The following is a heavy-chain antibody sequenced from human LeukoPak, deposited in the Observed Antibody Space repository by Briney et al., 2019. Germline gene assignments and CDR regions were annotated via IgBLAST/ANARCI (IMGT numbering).Heavy chain of an antibody. CDR3: ARDGGLPYSGRYYVVDY. CDR1: GYTFNSHG. V-gene: IGHV1-18*01. J-gene: IGHJ4*02. D-gene: IGHD1-26*01. CDR2: ISGYNGNT. Sequence: ASVKVSCKASGYTFNSHGISWVRQAPGQGLEWMGWISGYNGNTKYAQKFQGRATMTTDTSTSTVYMEVRSLRSDATAVYYCARDGGLPYSGRYYVVDYWGQGTLVTVSS.